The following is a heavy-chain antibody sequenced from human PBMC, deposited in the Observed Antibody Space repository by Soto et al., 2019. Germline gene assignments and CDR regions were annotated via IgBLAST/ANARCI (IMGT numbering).Heavy chain of an antibody. J-gene: IGHJ4*02. D-gene: IGHD3-10*01. CDR3: AKKVNSGSGSQFFDY. V-gene: IGHV3-23*01. CDR2: FRSGGDDDTT. CDR1: GFTFSSYS. Sequence: GSLRLSCAASGFTFSSYSMSWVRQAPGKGLEWVSGFRSGGDDDTTYYADSVRGRFTISRDNSKNTLFLQMNSLRAEDTAIYYCAKKVNSGSGSQFFDYWGQGTLVTVSS.